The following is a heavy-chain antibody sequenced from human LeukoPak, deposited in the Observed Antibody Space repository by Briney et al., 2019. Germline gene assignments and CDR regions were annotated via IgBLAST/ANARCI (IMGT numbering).Heavy chain of an antibody. Sequence: PSETLSLTCAVYGGSFSGYYWSWIRQPPGKGLEWIGEINHSGSTNYNPSLKSRVTISVDTSKNQFSLKLSSVTAADTAVYYCARDATRGGDNDYWGQGTRVIVSS. CDR2: INHSGST. CDR1: GGSFSGYY. J-gene: IGHJ4*02. D-gene: IGHD2-21*02. CDR3: ARDATRGGDNDY. V-gene: IGHV4-34*01.